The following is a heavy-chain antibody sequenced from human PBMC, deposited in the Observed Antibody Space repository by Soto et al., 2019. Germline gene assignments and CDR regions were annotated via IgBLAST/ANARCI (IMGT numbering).Heavy chain of an antibody. CDR3: ARGDSTVSSVFDY. V-gene: IGHV4-31*03. Sequence: QVQLQESGPGLVKPSQTLSLTCTVSGGPFSGGGYYWSWVRQAPGKGLEWMGYILHNGDTSYNPSLKSRITISKDTSKRQFSLNLSSVTTADTADYYCARGDSTVSSVFDYWGQGMLVTVSS. D-gene: IGHD4-17*01. CDR2: ILHNGDT. CDR1: GGPFSGGGYY. J-gene: IGHJ4*02.